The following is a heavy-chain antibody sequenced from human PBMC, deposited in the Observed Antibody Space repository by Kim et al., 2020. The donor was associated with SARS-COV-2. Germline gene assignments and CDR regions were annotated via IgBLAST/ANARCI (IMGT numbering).Heavy chain of an antibody. CDR3: ASSSDYYGSGSYSY. V-gene: IGHV3-11*04. Sequence: ANSLKGRFTTSRENAKNSLYLQMNSLRAEDTAVYYCASSSDYYGSGSYSYWGQGTLVTVFS. D-gene: IGHD3-10*01. J-gene: IGHJ4*02.